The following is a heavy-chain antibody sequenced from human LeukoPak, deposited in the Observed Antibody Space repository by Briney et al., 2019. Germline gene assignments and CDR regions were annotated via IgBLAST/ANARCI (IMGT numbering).Heavy chain of an antibody. J-gene: IGHJ4*02. CDR1: GYTFTSYG. Sequence: GASVKVSCKASGYTFTSYGISWVRQAPGQGLEWMGRIIPILGIANYAQKFQGRVTITADKSTSTAYMELSSLRSEDTAVYYCASVMTTVTSWRGGSFDYWGQGTLVTVSS. D-gene: IGHD4-17*01. V-gene: IGHV1-69*04. CDR3: ASVMTTVTSWRGGSFDY. CDR2: IIPILGIA.